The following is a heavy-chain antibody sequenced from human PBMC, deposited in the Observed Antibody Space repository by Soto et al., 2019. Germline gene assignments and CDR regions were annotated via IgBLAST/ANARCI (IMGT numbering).Heavy chain of an antibody. J-gene: IGHJ6*02. CDR1: GYTFTGYY. Sequence: GASVKVSCKASGYTFTGYYMHWVRQAPGQGLEWMGWINPNSGGTNYAQKFQGRVTMTRDTSISTAYMELSRLRSDDTAVYYCARDSGITIFGVVIMSYYYGMDVWGQGTTVTVS. V-gene: IGHV1-2*02. CDR3: ARDSGITIFGVVIMSYYYGMDV. D-gene: IGHD3-3*01. CDR2: INPNSGGT.